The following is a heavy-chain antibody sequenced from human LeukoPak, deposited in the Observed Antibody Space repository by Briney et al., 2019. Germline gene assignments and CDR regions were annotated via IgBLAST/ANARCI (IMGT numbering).Heavy chain of an antibody. V-gene: IGHV3-73*01. J-gene: IGHJ3*02. Sequence: GGPRRLSWAAPGFPSSGFAIHGARRASGKGWEWVGGIRSKANSYATAYAASVKGRFTISRDDSKNTAYLQMNSLKTEATAVYYCTRSLPGTTGAQAFDIWGQGTMVTVSS. CDR2: IRSKANSYAT. D-gene: IGHD1-1*01. CDR3: TRSLPGTTGAQAFDI. CDR1: GFPSSGFA.